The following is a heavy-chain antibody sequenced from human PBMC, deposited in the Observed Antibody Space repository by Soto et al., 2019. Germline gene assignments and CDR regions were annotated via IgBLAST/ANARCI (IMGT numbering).Heavy chain of an antibody. D-gene: IGHD4-4*01. CDR3: ARIAHDYSMYYFDY. J-gene: IGHJ4*02. V-gene: IGHV4-31*03. Sequence: SETLSLTCTVSGGSISSGGYYWSWIRQHPGKGLEWIGYIYYSGSTYYNPSLKSRVTISVDTSKNQFSLKLSSVTAADTAVYYCARIAHDYSMYYFDYWGQGTLVTVSS. CDR1: GGSISSGGYY. CDR2: IYYSGST.